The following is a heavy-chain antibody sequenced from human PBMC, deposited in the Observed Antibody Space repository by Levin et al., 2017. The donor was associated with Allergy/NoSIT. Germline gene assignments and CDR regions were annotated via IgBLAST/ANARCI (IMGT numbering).Heavy chain of an antibody. CDR3: ARDDGWQRLAIEN. CDR2: IFYSGST. CDR1: GGSIRGGNYY. D-gene: IGHD2-2*03. V-gene: IGHV4-31*11. Sequence: PSETLSLTCAVSGGSIRGGNYYWSWFRQHPGQGLEWIGYIFYSGSTYYNPSLKSRVTMSLDTSKNQISLRLSSVTAADTAVYYCARDDGWQRLAIENWGQGTLVTVSS. J-gene: IGHJ4*02.